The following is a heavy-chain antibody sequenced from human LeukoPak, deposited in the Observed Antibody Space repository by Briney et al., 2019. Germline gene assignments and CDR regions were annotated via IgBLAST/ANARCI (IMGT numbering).Heavy chain of an antibody. J-gene: IGHJ5*02. CDR2: ISGSGGST. CDR3: AKADCSSTSCPIWFDP. Sequence: GGSLRLSCAASGFTFSSYAMSWVRQAPGKGLEWVSAISGSGGSTYYADSVKGRFTISRDNSKNTLYLQMNSLRADDTAVYYCAKADCSSTSCPIWFDPWGQGTLVTVSS. V-gene: IGHV3-23*01. CDR1: GFTFSSYA. D-gene: IGHD2-2*01.